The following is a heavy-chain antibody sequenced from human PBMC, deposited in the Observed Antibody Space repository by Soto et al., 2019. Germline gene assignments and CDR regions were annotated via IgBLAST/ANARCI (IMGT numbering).Heavy chain of an antibody. J-gene: IGHJ5*02. V-gene: IGHV1-3*01. CDR3: ARGTRYPAKPESFDP. CDR2: INAGNGNK. Sequence: ASVKVSCKASGYTFPSYAMQWVRQVPGQRLEWMGWINAGNGNKKYSQKCQGRVTITRDTSASTAYMELSSLRSEDTAVYYCARGTRYPAKPESFDPWGQGTLVTVSS. D-gene: IGHD1-1*01. CDR1: GYTFPSYA.